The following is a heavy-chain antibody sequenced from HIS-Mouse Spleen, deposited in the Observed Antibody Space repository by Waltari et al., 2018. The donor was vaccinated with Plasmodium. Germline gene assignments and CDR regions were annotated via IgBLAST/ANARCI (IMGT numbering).Heavy chain of an antibody. J-gene: IGHJ4*02. D-gene: IGHD1-7*01. CDR1: GGSISGSSYC. Sequence: QLQLQESGPGLVKPSETLSPPCPVPGGSISGSSYCWGWIRHPPGKGLEWLGSIYYSWSTYNNPSLKSRVTISVDTSKNQFSLKLSSVTAADTAVYYCARDRITGTSYFDYWGQGTLVTVSS. CDR2: IYYSWST. CDR3: ARDRITGTSYFDY. V-gene: IGHV4-39*07.